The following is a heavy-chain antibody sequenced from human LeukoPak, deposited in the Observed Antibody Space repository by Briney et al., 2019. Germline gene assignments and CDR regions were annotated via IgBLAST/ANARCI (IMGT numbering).Heavy chain of an antibody. V-gene: IGHV4-4*07. CDR3: ARGTRYCSGDSCQNWFDP. D-gene: IGHD2-15*01. CDR2: ISTSGNT. J-gene: IGHJ5*02. CDR1: GGSISSYY. Sequence: SETLSLTCTVSGGSISSYYWTWIRQPAGKGLGWIGRISTSGNTYYNPSLKSRLTMSVDTSKNQFSLKLSSVTAADTAVYYCARGTRYCSGDSCQNWFDPWGQGTLVTVSS.